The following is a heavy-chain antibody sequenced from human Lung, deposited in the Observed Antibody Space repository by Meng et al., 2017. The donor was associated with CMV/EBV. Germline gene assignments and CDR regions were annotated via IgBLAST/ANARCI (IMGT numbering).Heavy chain of an antibody. D-gene: IGHD3-3*02. Sequence: GESLKISCAASGFSISGNGMNWVRQAPGKGLEWVAVTFNGGFNKYYAESVRGRFTISRDNSENTIHLQMNNLRVEDTAVYYCSNAACSLGSIHFDSWGQGXVVTVSS. J-gene: IGHJ4*02. CDR2: TFNGGFNK. V-gene: IGHV3-33*03. CDR1: GFSISGNG. CDR3: SNAACSLGSIHFDS.